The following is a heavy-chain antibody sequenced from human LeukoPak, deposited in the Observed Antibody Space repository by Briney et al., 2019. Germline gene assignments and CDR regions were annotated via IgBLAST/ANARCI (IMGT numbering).Heavy chain of an antibody. Sequence: PGGSLRLSCAASGFTFSSYSMNWVRQAPGKGPEWVSSISSSSSYIYYADSVKGRFTISRDNAKNSLYLQMNSLRAEDTAVYYCARVVWGWDTAMPTPFDYWGQGTLVTVSS. CDR2: ISSSSSYI. V-gene: IGHV3-21*01. CDR1: GFTFSSYS. CDR3: ARVVWGWDTAMPTPFDY. J-gene: IGHJ4*02. D-gene: IGHD5-18*01.